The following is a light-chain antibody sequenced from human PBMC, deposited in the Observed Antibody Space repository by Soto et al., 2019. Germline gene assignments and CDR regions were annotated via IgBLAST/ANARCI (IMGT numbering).Light chain of an antibody. V-gene: IGKV1-5*01. CDR1: QSISSW. CDR2: DAS. J-gene: IGKJ4*01. CDR3: QQYSTYPLT. Sequence: DIQMTQSPSTLSASVGDRVTITCRASQSISSWLAWYQQKPGKTPKILIYDASSLQIGVPSRFSGSGSGTEFTLTISSLQPDDFATYYCQQYSTYPLTFGGGTKVEIK.